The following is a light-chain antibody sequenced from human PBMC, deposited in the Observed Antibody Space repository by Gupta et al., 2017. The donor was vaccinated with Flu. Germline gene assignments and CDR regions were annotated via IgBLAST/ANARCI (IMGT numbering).Light chain of an antibody. CDR3: SSDAVNNLL. J-gene: IGLJ3*02. Sequence: QSVSTTWTGSSVVVGGYNFVPWHQQTPVNAHILVIYEDTDGATGVRDRFSGSKSGTTASLTVSGLQAEAEDDYYCSSDAVNNLLFGGGTKVTVL. V-gene: IGLV2-8*01. CDR2: EDT. CDR1: SVVVGGYNF.